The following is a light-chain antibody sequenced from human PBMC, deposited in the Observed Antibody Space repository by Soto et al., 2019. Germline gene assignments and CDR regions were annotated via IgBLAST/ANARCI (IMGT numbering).Light chain of an antibody. V-gene: IGKV1-9*01. CDR3: QQLNSFPIT. Sequence: DIQLTQAPSFLSASAGDRVTITCRASQAISSYLAWYQQKPGRAPKLLIYAASTLQSGVPSRFSGSGSGTEFTLTITSLQPEDFATYYCQQLNSFPITFGQGTKLDIK. J-gene: IGKJ5*01. CDR1: QAISSY. CDR2: AAS.